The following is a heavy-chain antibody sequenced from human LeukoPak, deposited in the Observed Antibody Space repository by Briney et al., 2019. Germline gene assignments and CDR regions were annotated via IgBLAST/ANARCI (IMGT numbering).Heavy chain of an antibody. J-gene: IGHJ4*02. CDR2: IIPIFGTA. CDR1: GGTFSSYA. Sequence: SVKVSCKASGGTFSSYAISWVRQAPGQGLEWMGGIIPIFGTANYAQKFQGRVTITADESTSTAYMELSSLRSEDTAVYYCATNRGAAMGETDYWGQGTLVTVSS. D-gene: IGHD3-16*01. CDR3: ATNRGAAMGETDY. V-gene: IGHV1-69*13.